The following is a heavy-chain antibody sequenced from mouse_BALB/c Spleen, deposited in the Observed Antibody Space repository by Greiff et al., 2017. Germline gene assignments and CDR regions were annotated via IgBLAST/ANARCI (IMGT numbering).Heavy chain of an antibody. CDR1: GFTFSSYG. D-gene: IGHD1-1*01. CDR3: ARNYYDSSTYFYYAMDY. Sequence: EVQLVESGGDLVKPGGSLKLSCAASGFTFSSYGMSWVRQTPDKRLEWVATISSGGSYTYYPDSVKGRFTISRDNAKNTLHLQMSSLKSEDTAMYYCARNYYDSSTYFYYAMDYWGQGTSVTVSS. V-gene: IGHV5-6*01. J-gene: IGHJ4*01. CDR2: ISSGGSYT.